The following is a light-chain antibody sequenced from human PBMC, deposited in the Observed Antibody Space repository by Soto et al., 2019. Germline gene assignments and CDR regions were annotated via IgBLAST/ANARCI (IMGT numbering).Light chain of an antibody. J-gene: IGKJ3*01. CDR1: QGIRND. Sequence: AIQMTQSPSSLSASVGDRVTITCRASQGIRNDLDWFQQKPGKAPKLLIYAASNLQSGVPARFSGSGSGTGFTLTISSLQPEDFATYYCLQKYFYPFTFGPGTKVDI. V-gene: IGKV1-6*01. CDR3: LQKYFYPFT. CDR2: AAS.